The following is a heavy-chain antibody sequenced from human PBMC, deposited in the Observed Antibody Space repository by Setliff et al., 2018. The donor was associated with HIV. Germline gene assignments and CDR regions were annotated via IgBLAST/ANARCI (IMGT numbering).Heavy chain of an antibody. V-gene: IGHV3-20*04. Sequence: GGSLRLSCAASGFTFDDYGMSWVRQAPGKGLEWVSGINWNGDSTGYEDSVKGRFTISRDNAKNSLYLQMNSLRAEDTALYYCARDTYYYDSSGYDLVGFCEYWGQGTLVTVSS. CDR1: GFTFDDYG. CDR2: INWNGDST. CDR3: ARDTYYYDSSGYDLVGFCEY. J-gene: IGHJ1*01. D-gene: IGHD3-22*01.